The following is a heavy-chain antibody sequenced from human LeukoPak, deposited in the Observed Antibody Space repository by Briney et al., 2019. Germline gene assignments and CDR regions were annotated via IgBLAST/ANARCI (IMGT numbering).Heavy chain of an antibody. Sequence: PSETLSLTCAVYGGSFSGYYWSWIRQPPGKGLEWIGEINHSGSTNYNPSLKSRVTISVDTSKNQFSLKLSSVTAADTAVYHCARVGTVTTQGIWYFDLWGRGTLVTVSS. CDR2: INHSGST. CDR3: ARVGTVTTQGIWYFDL. D-gene: IGHD4-17*01. J-gene: IGHJ2*01. V-gene: IGHV4-34*01. CDR1: GGSFSGYY.